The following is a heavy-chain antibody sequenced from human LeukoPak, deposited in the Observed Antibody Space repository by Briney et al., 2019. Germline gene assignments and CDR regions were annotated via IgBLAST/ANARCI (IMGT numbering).Heavy chain of an antibody. CDR2: ISGSGGNT. D-gene: IGHD3-22*01. J-gene: IGHJ4*02. Sequence: GGSLRLSCAASGFTFSSYAMSWVRQAPGKGLEWVSAISGSGGNTYCADSVKGRFTISRDNSKNTLYLQMKSLRGEDTAVYYCAMQVIVEDGTDYWGQGTLVTVSP. V-gene: IGHV3-23*01. CDR3: AMQVIVEDGTDY. CDR1: GFTFSSYA.